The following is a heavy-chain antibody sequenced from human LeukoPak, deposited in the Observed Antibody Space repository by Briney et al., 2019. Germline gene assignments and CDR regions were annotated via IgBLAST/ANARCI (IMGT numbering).Heavy chain of an antibody. Sequence: GGSLRLSCAASGFTFSSYGMHWVRQAPGKGLEWVAVISYDGSNKYYADSVKGRFTISRDNSKNTLYLQMNSLRAEDTAVYYCARDQKGGDYPPRFDYWGQGTLVTVSS. CDR1: GFTFSSYG. D-gene: IGHD4-17*01. J-gene: IGHJ4*02. CDR3: ARDQKGGDYPPRFDY. CDR2: ISYDGSNK. V-gene: IGHV3-30*03.